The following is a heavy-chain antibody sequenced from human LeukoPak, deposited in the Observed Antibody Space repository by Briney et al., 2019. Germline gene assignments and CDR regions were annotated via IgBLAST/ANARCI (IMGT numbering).Heavy chain of an antibody. CDR1: GYTFTSYA. CDR3: ARGGRVGDSTQAFDP. Sequence: ASVKVSCKASGYTFTSYAMHWVRQAPGQRLEWMGWINAGNGNTKYSQEFQGRVTITRDTSASTAYMELSSLRSEDMAVYYCARGGRVGDSTQAFDPWGQGTLVTVSS. J-gene: IGHJ5*02. CDR2: INAGNGNT. V-gene: IGHV1-3*03. D-gene: IGHD4-17*01.